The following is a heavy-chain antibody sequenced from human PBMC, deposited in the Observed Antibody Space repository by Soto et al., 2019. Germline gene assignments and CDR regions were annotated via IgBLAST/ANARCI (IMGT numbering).Heavy chain of an antibody. J-gene: IGHJ3*02. D-gene: IGHD3-22*01. V-gene: IGHV3-49*03. CDR2: IRSKAYGGTT. Sequence: GGSLSLSCTASGFTFGDYAMSWFRQAPGKGLEWVGFIRSKAYGGTTEYAASVKGRFTISRDDSKSIAYLQMNSLKTEDTAVYYCTREGGDYYDSSGANYDAFDIWGQGTMVTVSS. CDR3: TREGGDYYDSSGANYDAFDI. CDR1: GFTFGDYA.